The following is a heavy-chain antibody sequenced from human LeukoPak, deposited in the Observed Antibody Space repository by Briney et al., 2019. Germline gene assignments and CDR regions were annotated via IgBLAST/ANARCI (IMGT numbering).Heavy chain of an antibody. D-gene: IGHD3-22*01. CDR3: AKWGGSSGYYSGYFDY. J-gene: IGHJ4*02. Sequence: PGGSLRLSCAASGFTFSSYAMSWDRQAPGKGLEWLSAISGGGGSTYYADSVKGRFTISRDNSKNTLYLQLNSLRAEDTAVYYCAKWGGSSGYYSGYFDYWGQGTLVTVSS. CDR2: ISGGGGST. V-gene: IGHV3-23*01. CDR1: GFTFSSYA.